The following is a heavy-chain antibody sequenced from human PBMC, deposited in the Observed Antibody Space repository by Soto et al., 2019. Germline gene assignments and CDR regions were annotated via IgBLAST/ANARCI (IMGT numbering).Heavy chain of an antibody. CDR3: ARECRKYDDFWSGYYTGGYYYYGMDV. Sequence: ASVKVSCKASGYTFTSYYMHWVRQAPGQGLEWMGIINPSGGSTSYAQKFQGRVTMTRDTSTSTVYMELSSLRSEDTAVYYCARECRKYDDFWSGYYTGGYYYYGMDVWGQGTTVTVSS. J-gene: IGHJ6*02. D-gene: IGHD3-3*01. V-gene: IGHV1-46*01. CDR1: GYTFTSYY. CDR2: INPSGGST.